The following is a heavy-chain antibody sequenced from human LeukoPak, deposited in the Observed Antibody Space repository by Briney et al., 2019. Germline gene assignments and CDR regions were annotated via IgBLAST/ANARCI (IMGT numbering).Heavy chain of an antibody. CDR1: GGSISSYY. D-gene: IGHD6-19*01. CDR2: IFYIGST. V-gene: IGHV4-59*04. Sequence: SETLSLTCTVSGGSISSYYWSWIRQPPGKGLEWIGSIFYIGSTYYNPSLRSRVIVSLDTSKNQFSLKLSSVTATDTAVYYCAAMTYNSGWHWNFDYWGQGTLVTVSS. J-gene: IGHJ4*02. CDR3: AAMTYNSGWHWNFDY.